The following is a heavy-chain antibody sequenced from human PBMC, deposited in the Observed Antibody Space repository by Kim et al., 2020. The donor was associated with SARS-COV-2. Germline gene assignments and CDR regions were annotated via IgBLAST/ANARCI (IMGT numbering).Heavy chain of an antibody. CDR3: AKGWIQLWSPFDY. CDR2: IWYDGSNK. J-gene: IGHJ4*02. Sequence: GGSLRLSCAASGFTFSSYGMHWARQAPGKGLEWVAVIWYDGSNKYYADSVKGRFTISRDNSKNTLYLQMNSLRAEDTAVYYCAKGWIQLWSPFDYWGQGT. D-gene: IGHD5-18*01. CDR1: GFTFSSYG. V-gene: IGHV3-33*06.